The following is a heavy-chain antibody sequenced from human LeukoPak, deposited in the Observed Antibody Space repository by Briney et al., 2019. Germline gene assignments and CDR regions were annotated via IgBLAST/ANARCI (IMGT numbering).Heavy chain of an antibody. D-gene: IGHD1-1*01. Sequence: PGTSLRLSCTASGYTFSDYGMHGVRQAPGKGLEYVSAISSNGGSTYYADSVKGRFTISRDNSKNTLYLQMSSLRAEDTAVYYCVKPLYRYTWNDHDAFYIWGQGTMVTVSS. CDR3: VKPLYRYTWNDHDAFYI. J-gene: IGHJ3*02. V-gene: IGHV3-64D*09. CDR1: GYTFSDYG. CDR2: ISSNGGST.